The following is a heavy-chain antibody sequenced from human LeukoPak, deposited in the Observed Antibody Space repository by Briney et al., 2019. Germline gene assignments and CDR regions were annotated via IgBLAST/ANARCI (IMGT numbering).Heavy chain of an antibody. CDR1: GYSFTSYW. CDR3: ARSHCSSTSCYVVDAFDI. V-gene: IGHV5-51*01. J-gene: IGHJ3*02. Sequence: GESLKISCKGSGYSFTSYWIGWVRQVPGKGLEWMGIIYPGDSDTRYSPSFQGQVTISADKSNSTAYLQWSSLKASDTAMYYCARSHCSSTSCYVVDAFDIWGQGTMVTVSS. D-gene: IGHD2-2*01. CDR2: IYPGDSDT.